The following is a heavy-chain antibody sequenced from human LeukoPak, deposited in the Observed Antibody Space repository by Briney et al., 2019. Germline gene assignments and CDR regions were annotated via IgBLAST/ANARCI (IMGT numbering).Heavy chain of an antibody. V-gene: IGHV1-46*01. CDR1: GYTFTSYY. CDR2: INPSGGST. J-gene: IGHJ4*02. CDR3: ATFRGDYDYGDPEAWYFDY. Sequence: ASVKVSCKASGYTFTSYYMHWVRQAPGQGLEWMGIINPSGGSTSYAQKFQGRVTMTRDMSTSTVYMELSSLRSEDTAVYYCATFRGDYDYGDPEAWYFDYWGQGTLVTVSS. D-gene: IGHD4-17*01.